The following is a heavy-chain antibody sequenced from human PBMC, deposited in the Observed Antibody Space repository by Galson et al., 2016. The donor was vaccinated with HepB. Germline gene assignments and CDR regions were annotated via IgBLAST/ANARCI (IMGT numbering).Heavy chain of an antibody. CDR1: GGSVSSGIDH. J-gene: IGHJ4*02. V-gene: IGHV4-61*01. Sequence: SETLSLTCTVSGGSVSSGIDHWSWIRQPPGKGLEWIGHTYYTGSTNYNPSLQNRVTISVDTSKNQFSLKLNSVTTADTAVYYCATYVGNSGGRGHWGQGTLVTVSS. CDR3: ATYVGNSGGRGH. D-gene: IGHD4-23*01. CDR2: TYYTGST.